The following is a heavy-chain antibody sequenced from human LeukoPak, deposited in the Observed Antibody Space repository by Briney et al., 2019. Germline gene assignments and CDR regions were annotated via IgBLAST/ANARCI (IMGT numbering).Heavy chain of an antibody. CDR3: ARGVKTAYSNYVFDY. D-gene: IGHD4-11*01. CDR2: IYYSGST. CDR1: GGSISSGDYY. J-gene: IGHJ4*02. V-gene: IGHV4-30-4*01. Sequence: PSQTLSLTCTVSGGSISSGDYYWSWIRQPPGKGLEWIGYIYYSGSTYYNPSLKSRVTISVDTSKNQFSLKLSSVTAADTAVYYCARGVKTAYSNYVFDYWGQGTLVTVSS.